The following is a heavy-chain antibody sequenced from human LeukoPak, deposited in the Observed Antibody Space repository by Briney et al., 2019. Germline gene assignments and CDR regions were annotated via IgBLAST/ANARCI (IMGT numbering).Heavy chain of an antibody. D-gene: IGHD3-22*01. CDR1: GFTSSDYY. V-gene: IGHV3-11*01. CDR2: ISSSGSTI. CDR3: ARSRGEYYYDSSAEPRHYYYYMDV. Sequence: GGSLRLSCAASGFTSSDYYMSWIRQAPGKGLEWVSYISSSGSTIYYADSVKGRFTISRDNAKNSLYLQMNSLRAEDTALYYCARSRGEYYYDSSAEPRHYYYYMDVWGKGTTVTVSS. J-gene: IGHJ6*03.